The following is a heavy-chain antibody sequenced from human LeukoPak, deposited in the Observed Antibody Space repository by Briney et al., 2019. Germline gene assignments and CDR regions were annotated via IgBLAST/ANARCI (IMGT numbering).Heavy chain of an antibody. V-gene: IGHV4-59*08. CDR2: IHYTGRA. J-gene: IGHJ3*02. D-gene: IGHD5-18*01. Sequence: SETLSLTCTVSGGSISGSHWIWIRQPPGKGLEWIAYIHYTGRANYSPSLKSRATISVDTSKNQFSLRLSSVTTADTSVYYCARHKAIHKGDAFDIWGQGTIVTVSS. CDR3: ARHKAIHKGDAFDI. CDR1: GGSISGSH.